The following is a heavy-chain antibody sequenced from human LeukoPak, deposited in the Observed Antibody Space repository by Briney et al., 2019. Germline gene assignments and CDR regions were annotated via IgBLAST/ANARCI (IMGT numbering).Heavy chain of an antibody. J-gene: IGHJ6*02. D-gene: IGHD1-14*01. CDR1: GGSISSSSYY. CDR2: IYYSGST. CDR3: ASLSRTDSSDYYYYYGMDV. Sequence: SETLSLTCTVSGGSISSSSYYWGWIRQPPGKGLEWIGSIYYSGSTYYNPSLKSRVTISVDTSKNQFSLKLSSVTAADTAVYYCASLSRTDSSDYYYYYGMDVWGQGTTVTVSS. V-gene: IGHV4-39*07.